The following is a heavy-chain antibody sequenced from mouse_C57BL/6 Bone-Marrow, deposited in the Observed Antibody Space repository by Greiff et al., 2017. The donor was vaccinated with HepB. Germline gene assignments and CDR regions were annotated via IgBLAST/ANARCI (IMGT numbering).Heavy chain of an antibody. J-gene: IGHJ2*01. V-gene: IGHV14-2*01. CDR1: GFNIKDYY. CDR3: ARGVLRPYYFDY. D-gene: IGHD1-1*01. CDR2: IDPEDGET. Sequence: EVQVVESGAELVKPGASVKLSCTASGFNIKDYYMHWVKQRTEQGLEWIGRIDPEDGETKYAPKFQGKATITADTSSNTAYLQLSSLTSEDTAVYYCARGVLRPYYFDYWGQGTTLTVSS.